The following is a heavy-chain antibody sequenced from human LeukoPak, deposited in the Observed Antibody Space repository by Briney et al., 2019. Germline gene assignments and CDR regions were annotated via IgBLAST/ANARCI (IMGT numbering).Heavy chain of an antibody. D-gene: IGHD3-10*01. J-gene: IGHJ4*02. CDR3: AKGPEVRGVIVILKTGEKGALDY. V-gene: IGHV3-30*02. CDR2: IRYDGSNK. Sequence: GGSLRLSCAASGFTFSTYGMHWVRQAPGKGLEWVAFIRYDGSNKYYADSVKGRFTISRDNSKNTLYLQMSSLRAEDTAVYYCAKGPEVRGVIVILKTGEKGALDYWGQGTLVTVSS. CDR1: GFTFSTYG.